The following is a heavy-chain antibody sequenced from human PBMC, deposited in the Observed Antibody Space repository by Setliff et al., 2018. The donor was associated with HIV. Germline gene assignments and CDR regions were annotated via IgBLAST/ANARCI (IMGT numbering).Heavy chain of an antibody. Sequence: SETLSLTCTVSGGSISSHYWTWIRQPPGRGLEWIGYIDYSGSTNQNPSLKSRVTMSVDTSKNQFSLRLSSVTAADAATYCCAREQGRSYYDSSGFDYWGQGIPVTVSS. CDR3: AREQGRSYYDSSGFDY. D-gene: IGHD3-22*01. CDR2: IDYSGST. CDR1: GGSISSHY. V-gene: IGHV4-59*11. J-gene: IGHJ4*02.